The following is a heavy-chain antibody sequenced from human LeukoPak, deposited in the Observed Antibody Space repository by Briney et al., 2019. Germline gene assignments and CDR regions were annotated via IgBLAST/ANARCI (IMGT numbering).Heavy chain of an antibody. J-gene: IGHJ5*02. CDR3: ARVGTEFTGFDP. CDR1: VSTFSSYA. CDR2: IIPIFGTA. Sequence: ASVKVSCKASVSTFSSYAISWVRQAPGQGLEWMGGIIPIFGTANYAQKFQGRVTITADESTSTAYMELSSLRSEDTAVYYCARVGTEFTGFDPWGQGTLVTVSS. D-gene: IGHD1-1*01. V-gene: IGHV1-69*13.